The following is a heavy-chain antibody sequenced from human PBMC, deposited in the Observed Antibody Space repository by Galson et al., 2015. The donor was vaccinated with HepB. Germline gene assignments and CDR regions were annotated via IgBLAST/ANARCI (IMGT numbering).Heavy chain of an antibody. Sequence: ETLSLTCTVSGASISNYYWSWIRQPPGKGLEWIGYIYYIDTTNYNPSLKSRVAMSVGTSKNQFSLKLNSVTAADTAMYYCARGPNSYGLNDAFDIWGQGTMVTVSS. V-gene: IGHV4-59*01. CDR2: IYYIDTT. D-gene: IGHD5-18*01. CDR1: GASISNYY. J-gene: IGHJ3*02. CDR3: ARGPNSYGLNDAFDI.